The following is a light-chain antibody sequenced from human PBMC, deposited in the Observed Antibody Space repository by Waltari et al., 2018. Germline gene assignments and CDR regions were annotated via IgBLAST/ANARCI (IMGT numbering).Light chain of an antibody. J-gene: IGLJ1*01. CDR2: QDN. CDR3: QAWDFSTHYV. Sequence: SYELTQPPSVSVSPGQTASITCSGDNLGDKYVCWYQQKPGQSPVLVIYQDNKRPSGIPERFSGSNSGRTATLTISGTQAMDEADYYCQAWDFSTHYVFGIGTKVTVL. V-gene: IGLV3-1*01. CDR1: NLGDKY.